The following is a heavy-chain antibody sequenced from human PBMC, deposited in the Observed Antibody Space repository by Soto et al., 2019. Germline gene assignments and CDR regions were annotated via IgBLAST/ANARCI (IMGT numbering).Heavy chain of an antibody. CDR1: GGSISSGGYY. D-gene: IGHD5-12*01. Sequence: SETLSLTCTVSGGSISSGGYYWSWIRQHPGKGLEWIGYIYYSGSTYYNPSLKSRVTISVDTSKNQFSLKLSSVTAADTAVYYCARLGLPDYYYGMDVWGQGTTVTVSS. J-gene: IGHJ6*02. CDR3: ARLGLPDYYYGMDV. V-gene: IGHV4-31*03. CDR2: IYYSGST.